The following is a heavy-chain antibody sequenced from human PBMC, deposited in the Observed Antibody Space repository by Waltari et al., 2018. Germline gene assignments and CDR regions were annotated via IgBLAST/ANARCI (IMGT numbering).Heavy chain of an antibody. Sequence: QVQLQESGPGLVKPSETLSLTCTVSGGSISSHYWSWIRQPPGKGLEWIGYIYYSGSTNYNPSLRSRVTISVDTSKNQFSLKLSSVTAADTAVYYCARSHSGDYYYGMDVWGQGTTVTVSS. CDR1: GGSISSHY. J-gene: IGHJ6*02. V-gene: IGHV4-59*11. D-gene: IGHD3-10*01. CDR3: ARSHSGDYYYGMDV. CDR2: IYYSGST.